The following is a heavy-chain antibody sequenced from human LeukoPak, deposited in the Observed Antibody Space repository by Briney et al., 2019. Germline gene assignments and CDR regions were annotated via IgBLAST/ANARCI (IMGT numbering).Heavy chain of an antibody. CDR1: GGTFSDYA. D-gene: IGHD3-3*01. CDR3: AGIPVFGVVLHQEPV. J-gene: IGHJ6*04. CDR2: FIPILAAA. Sequence: AASVKVSCKASGGTFSDYALNWVRQAPGQGLEWMGVFIPILAAANSTQKFQGRVTITADISTNTVYMELSSLRSEDTAVYFCAGIPVFGVVLHQEPVWGKGTTVAVSS. V-gene: IGHV1-69*10.